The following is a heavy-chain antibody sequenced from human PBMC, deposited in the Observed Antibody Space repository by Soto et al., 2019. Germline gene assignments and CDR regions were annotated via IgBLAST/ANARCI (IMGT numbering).Heavy chain of an antibody. CDR1: GGSISSGGYY. V-gene: IGHV4-31*03. CDR2: IYYSGST. CDR3: ARSIAAAGVDYYYGMDV. D-gene: IGHD6-13*01. J-gene: IGHJ6*02. Sequence: PSETLSLTCTVSGGSISSGGYYWSWIRQHPGKGLEWIGYIYYSGSTYYNPSLKSRVTISVDTPKNQFSLKLSSVTAADTAVYYCARSIAAAGVDYYYGMDVWGQGTTVTVSS.